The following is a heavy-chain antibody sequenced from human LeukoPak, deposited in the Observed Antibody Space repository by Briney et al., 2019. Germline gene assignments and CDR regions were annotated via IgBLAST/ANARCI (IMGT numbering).Heavy chain of an antibody. D-gene: IGHD1-1*01. V-gene: IGHV3-53*01. Sequence: PGGSLRLSCAASGFNVSTNYMTWVRQAAGMGPEWVSVMYTAGRTYYADSVEGRFTISRDNSKNTLYLQMNILRAEDTAVYYCAKKEFSGSLLEWGQGTLVTVSS. CDR3: AKKEFSGSLLE. CDR1: GFNVSTNY. CDR2: MYTAGRT. J-gene: IGHJ4*02.